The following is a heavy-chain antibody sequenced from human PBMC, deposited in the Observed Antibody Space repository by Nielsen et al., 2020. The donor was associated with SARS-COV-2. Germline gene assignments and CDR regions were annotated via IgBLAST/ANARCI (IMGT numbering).Heavy chain of an antibody. Sequence: GESLKISCAASGFTFSSYALHWVRQAPGKGLEWVAFISYEGSNKYYADSVKGRFTISRDNSKNTLYLQMNSLRAEDTAVYYCARDGQWLVRSKFDRWGQGTLVTVSS. CDR2: ISYEGSNK. V-gene: IGHV3-30-3*01. CDR1: GFTFSSYA. D-gene: IGHD6-19*01. J-gene: IGHJ5*02. CDR3: ARDGQWLVRSKFDR.